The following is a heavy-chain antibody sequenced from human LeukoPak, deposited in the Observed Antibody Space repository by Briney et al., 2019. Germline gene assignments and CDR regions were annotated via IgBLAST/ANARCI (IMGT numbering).Heavy chain of an antibody. CDR1: GGFITSSTYY. J-gene: IGHJ4*02. CDR2: FYYRGGT. D-gene: IGHD2-2*03. Sequence: PSETLSLTCTVSGGFITSSTYYWGRIRQPPGKGLEWIGYFYYRGGTFYNPSRKSRVTISADTSKNQFSLKLSSVTAADTAVYYCARVDFADYWGQGTLVTVSS. CDR3: ARVDFADY. V-gene: IGHV4-39*07.